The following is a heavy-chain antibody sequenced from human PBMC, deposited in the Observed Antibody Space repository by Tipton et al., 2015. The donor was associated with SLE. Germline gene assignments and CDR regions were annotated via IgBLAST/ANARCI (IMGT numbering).Heavy chain of an antibody. CDR3: ARGAVAGSAYFDY. CDR1: GGSISSHF. V-gene: IGHV4-59*11. Sequence: TLSLTCTVSGGSISSHFWSWVRQPPGKGLEWIGYIHYSGSTNYNPSLKSRVTISVDTSKNHFSLELSSVTAADTAVYYCARGAVAGSAYFDYWGQGTLVTVSS. J-gene: IGHJ4*01. CDR2: IHYSGST. D-gene: IGHD6-19*01.